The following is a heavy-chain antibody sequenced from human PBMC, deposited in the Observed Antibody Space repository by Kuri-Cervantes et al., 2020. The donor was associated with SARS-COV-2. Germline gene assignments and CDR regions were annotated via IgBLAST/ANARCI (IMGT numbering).Heavy chain of an antibody. V-gene: IGHV4-34*01. CDR3: ARVGAGVCSSASCYSRAFDY. CDR1: GGSFSGYY. J-gene: IGHJ4*02. CDR2: INHSGST. D-gene: IGHD2-2*02. Sequence: SETLSLTCAVYGGSFSGYYWSWIRQPPGKGLEWIGEINHSGSTNYNPSLKTRGTISVNTSKNQFSLKLSAVTAADTAVYYCARVGAGVCSSASCYSRAFDYWGQGTLVTVSS.